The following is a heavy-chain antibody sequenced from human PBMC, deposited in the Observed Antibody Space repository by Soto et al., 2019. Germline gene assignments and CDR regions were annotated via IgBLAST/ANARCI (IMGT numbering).Heavy chain of an antibody. D-gene: IGHD4-17*01. V-gene: IGHV3-23*01. CDR2: SSGSGGST. J-gene: IGHJ4*02. CDR1: GFTFSSYA. Sequence: GGSLRLSCAASGFTFSSYAMSWVRQAPGKGLEWVSASSGSGGSTYYADSVKGRFTISRDNSKNTLYLQMNSLRAEDTAVYYCAKPILDPTTVTRTYYFDFWGQGTLVTVSS. CDR3: AKPILDPTTVTRTYYFDF.